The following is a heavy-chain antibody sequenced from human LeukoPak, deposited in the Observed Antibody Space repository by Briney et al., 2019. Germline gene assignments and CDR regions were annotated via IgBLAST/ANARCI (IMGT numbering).Heavy chain of an antibody. D-gene: IGHD4-17*01. CDR1: GGSISSYY. CDR2: IYTSGST. Sequence: SETLSLTCTVSGGSISSYYWIWIRQPAGKGLEWIGRIYTSGSTNYNPSLKSRVTMSVDTSKNQFSLKLSSVTAADTAVYYCARDQGDYGDYVLYYYYYYMDVWGKGTTVTVSS. CDR3: ARDQGDYGDYVLYYYYYYMDV. V-gene: IGHV4-4*07. J-gene: IGHJ6*03.